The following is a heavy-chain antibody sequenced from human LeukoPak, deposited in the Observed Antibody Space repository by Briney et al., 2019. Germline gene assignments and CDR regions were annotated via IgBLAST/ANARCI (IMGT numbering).Heavy chain of an antibody. Sequence: SETLSLTCTVSGGSVSSYYWSWIRQPAGKGLEWIGRIYTSGSTNYNPSLKSRVTISVDTSKNQFSLKLSSVTAADTAVYYCARCGYSYGLIDYWGQGTLVTVSS. CDR1: GGSVSSYY. J-gene: IGHJ4*02. D-gene: IGHD5-18*01. CDR3: ARCGYSYGLIDY. V-gene: IGHV4-4*07. CDR2: IYTSGST.